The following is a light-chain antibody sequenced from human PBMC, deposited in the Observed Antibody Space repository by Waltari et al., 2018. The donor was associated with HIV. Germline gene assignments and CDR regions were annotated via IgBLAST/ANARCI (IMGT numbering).Light chain of an antibody. Sequence: VLTQPPSVSAAPGLQVTIPCPGSSSNLAHNFVFWYPKPPGTAPKLLIYETNRRPSEIPDRFSGSKSGTSATLGISGLQTGDEADYSCGTWDSSLSARVFGGVTKLTAL. V-gene: IGLV1-51*02. J-gene: IGLJ2*01. CDR2: ETN. CDR1: SSNLAHNF. CDR3: GTWDSSLSARV.